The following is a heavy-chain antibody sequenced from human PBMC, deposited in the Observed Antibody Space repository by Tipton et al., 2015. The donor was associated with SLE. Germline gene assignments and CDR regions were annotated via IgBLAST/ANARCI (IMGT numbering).Heavy chain of an antibody. J-gene: IGHJ4*02. CDR1: GGSISSYY. CDR2: IYYSGST. Sequence: TLSLTCTVSGGSISSYYWSWIRQPPGKGLEWIGYIYYSGSTNYNPSLKSRVTISVDTSKNQFSLKLSSVTAADTAVYYCARSDDSYDSSAPFDYWGQGTLVPVSS. V-gene: IGHV4-59*01. CDR3: ARSDDSYDSSAPFDY. D-gene: IGHD3-22*01.